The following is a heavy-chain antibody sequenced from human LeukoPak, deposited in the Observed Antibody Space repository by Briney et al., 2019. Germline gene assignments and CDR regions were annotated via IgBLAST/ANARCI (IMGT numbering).Heavy chain of an antibody. V-gene: IGHV3-53*01. Sequence: GGSLRLSCAASGFTVSSNYMSWVRQAPGKGLEWVSVIYSGGSTYYADSAKGRFTISRDNSKNTLYLQMNSLRAEDTAVYYCARGYSSGWYGCPFDYWGHGTLVTVSS. CDR1: GFTVSSNY. CDR3: ARGYSSGWYGCPFDY. J-gene: IGHJ4*01. D-gene: IGHD6-19*01. CDR2: IYSGGST.